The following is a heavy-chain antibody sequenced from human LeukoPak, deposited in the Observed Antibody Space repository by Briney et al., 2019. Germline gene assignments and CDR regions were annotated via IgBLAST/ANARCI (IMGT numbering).Heavy chain of an antibody. CDR1: GYTFTSYW. V-gene: IGHV5-51*01. CDR3: ARIEGSTFDY. J-gene: IGHJ4*02. CDR2: IYPGDSES. Sequence: GESLKISCKGSGYTFTSYWIGWVRQMPGKGLEWMGIIYPGDSESKYNPSLQGQVTISADKSISTAYLQWSSLKASDTAMYYCARIEGSTFDYWGQGTLVTVSS.